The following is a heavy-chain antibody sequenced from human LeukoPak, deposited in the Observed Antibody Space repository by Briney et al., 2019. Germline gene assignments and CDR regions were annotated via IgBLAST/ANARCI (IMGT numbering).Heavy chain of an antibody. J-gene: IGHJ5*02. CDR2: ISSSSSYI. V-gene: IGHV3-21*01. CDR1: GFTFSSYS. D-gene: IGHD3-3*01. CDR3: ATSGYFQSYNWFDP. Sequence: GGSLRLSCAASGFTFSSYSMNWVRQAPGKGLEWVSFISSSSSYIYYADSVKGRFTISRDNAKNSLYLQMNSLRAEDTAVYYCATSGYFQSYNWFDPWGQGTLVTVSS.